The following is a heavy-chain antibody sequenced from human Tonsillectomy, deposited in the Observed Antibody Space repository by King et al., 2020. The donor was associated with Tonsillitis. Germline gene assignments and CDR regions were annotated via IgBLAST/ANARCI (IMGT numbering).Heavy chain of an antibody. CDR1: GYSISSAYF. J-gene: IGHJ5*02. CDR2: IYHSGRT. D-gene: IGHD3-22*01. V-gene: IGHV4-38-2*02. Sequence: LQLQESGPGLVKPSETLSLTCTVSGYSISSAYFWGWIRQPPGKGLEWIGSIYHSGRTYYNPSLKSRVTISIDTSKNQFSLDLSSVTAADTAVYFCARDRGDSSGYYDANWFDPWGQGTPVTVSS. CDR3: ARDRGDSSGYYDANWFDP.